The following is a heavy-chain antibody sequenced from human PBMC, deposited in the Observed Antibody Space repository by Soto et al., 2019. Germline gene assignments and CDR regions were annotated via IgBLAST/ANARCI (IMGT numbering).Heavy chain of an antibody. Sequence: QVQLVQSGAEVKKPGSSVKVSCKASGGTFSSYAISWVRQAPGQGLEWMGGIIPIPGTANYAQKFQGRVTIIADVSTCTAYMELSSLRSEDTAVYYCARSQGSSTSLEIYYYYYYGMDVWGQGTTVTVSS. CDR1: GGTFSSYA. J-gene: IGHJ6*02. D-gene: IGHD2-2*01. V-gene: IGHV1-69*01. CDR3: ARSQGSSTSLEIYYYYYYGMDV. CDR2: IIPIPGTA.